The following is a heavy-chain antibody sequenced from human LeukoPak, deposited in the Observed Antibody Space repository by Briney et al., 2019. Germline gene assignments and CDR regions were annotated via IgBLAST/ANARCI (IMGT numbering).Heavy chain of an antibody. CDR3: AKGYCSSSSCYSYAFDI. Sequence: GGSLRLSCAASGFTFSSYSMNWVRQAPGKGREWVASISSSSSYIYYADSVKGGFTISRDNSKNTLFLQMNSLRAEDTAVYYCAKGYCSSSSCYSYAFDIWGQGTVVTVSS. J-gene: IGHJ3*02. CDR2: ISSSSSYI. D-gene: IGHD2-2*01. CDR1: GFTFSSYS. V-gene: IGHV3-21*04.